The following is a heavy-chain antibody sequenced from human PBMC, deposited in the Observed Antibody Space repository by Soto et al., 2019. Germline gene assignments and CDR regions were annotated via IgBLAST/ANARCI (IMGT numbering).Heavy chain of an antibody. J-gene: IGHJ4*02. CDR3: ARDLIRGVPANIDY. CDR1: GFTFSSYS. CDR2: ISSSSSTI. D-gene: IGHD3-10*01. V-gene: IGHV3-48*02. Sequence: GGSLRLSCAASGFTFSSYSMNWVRQAPGKGLEWVSYISSSSSTIYYADSVKGRFTIPRDNAKNSLYLQMSSLRDEDTAVYYCARDLIRGVPANIDYWGQGTLVTVSS.